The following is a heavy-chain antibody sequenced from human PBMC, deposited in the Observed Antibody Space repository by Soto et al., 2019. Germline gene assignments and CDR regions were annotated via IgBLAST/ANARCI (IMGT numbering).Heavy chain of an antibody. CDR1: GYSFSTYW. J-gene: IGHJ6*02. Sequence: GESLKISCKASGYSFSTYWIGWVRQMPGKGLEWMGIIYPGDSDTKYSPSLQGQVTISADKSISTAYLQWSSLKASDTAMYYCARRKRHYGMDVWGQGTTVTVSS. CDR2: IYPGDSDT. V-gene: IGHV5-51*01. CDR3: ARRKRHYGMDV.